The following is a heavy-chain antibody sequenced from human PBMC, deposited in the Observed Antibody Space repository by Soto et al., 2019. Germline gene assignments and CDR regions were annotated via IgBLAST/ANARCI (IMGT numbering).Heavy chain of an antibody. J-gene: IGHJ4*02. CDR1: GFTVSSNY. V-gene: IGHV3-53*01. CDR2: IYSGGST. CDR3: ARSSTSIAEAGTGFDY. D-gene: IGHD6-13*01. Sequence: PGGSLRLSCAASGFTVSSNYMSWVRQAPGKGLEWVSVIYSGGSTYYADSVKGRFTISRDNPKNTLYLQMNSLRAEDTAVYYCARSSTSIAEAGTGFDYWGQGTLVTVSS.